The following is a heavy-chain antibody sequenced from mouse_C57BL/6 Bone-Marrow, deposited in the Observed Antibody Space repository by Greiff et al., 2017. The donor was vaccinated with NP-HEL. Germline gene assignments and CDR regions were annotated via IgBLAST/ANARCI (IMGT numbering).Heavy chain of an antibody. CDR3: TRPYDYDEGYFDV. V-gene: IGHV1-5*01. CDR1: GYTFTSYW. J-gene: IGHJ1*03. Sequence: EVQLQQSGTVLARPGASVKMSCKTSGYTFTSYWMHWVKQRPGQGLEWIGAIYPGNSDTSYNQKFKGKAKLTAVTSASTAYMELSSLTNEDSAVYYGTRPYDYDEGYFDVWGTGTTVTVSS. D-gene: IGHD2-4*01. CDR2: IYPGNSDT.